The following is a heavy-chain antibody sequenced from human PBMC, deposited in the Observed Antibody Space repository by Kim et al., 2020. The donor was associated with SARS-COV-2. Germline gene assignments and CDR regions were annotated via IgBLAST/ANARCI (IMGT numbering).Heavy chain of an antibody. CDR1: GGSISSSSYY. V-gene: IGHV4-39*07. D-gene: IGHD3-10*01. Sequence: SETLSLTCTVSGGSISSSSYYWGWIRQPPGKGLEWIGSIYYSGSTYYNPSLKSRVTISVDTSKNQFSLKLSSVTAADTAVYYCARDGMVRGASSLYGMDVWGQGTTVTVSS. CDR3: ARDGMVRGASSLYGMDV. J-gene: IGHJ6*02. CDR2: IYYSGST.